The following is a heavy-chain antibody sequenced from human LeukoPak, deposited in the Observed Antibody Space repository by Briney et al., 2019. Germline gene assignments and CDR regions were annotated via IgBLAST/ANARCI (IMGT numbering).Heavy chain of an antibody. CDR3: ARDGDFYGSGTLDS. Sequence: SQTLSLTCAISVDSISSYTAAWNWIRQSPSRGLEWLGRTYYRSRWLLDYAVPVRSRITINADTSKNRFSVQLASVTPDDTAVYYCARDGDFYGSGTLDSWGQGTLVTASS. D-gene: IGHD3-10*01. V-gene: IGHV6-1*01. CDR2: TYYRSRWLL. CDR1: VDSISSYTAA. J-gene: IGHJ5*01.